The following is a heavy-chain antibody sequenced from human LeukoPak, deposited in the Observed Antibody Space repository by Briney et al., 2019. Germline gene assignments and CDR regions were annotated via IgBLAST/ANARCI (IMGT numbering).Heavy chain of an antibody. CDR2: IYSGGST. CDR3: ARDPRSRGYFDY. V-gene: IGHV3-66*01. Sequence: GGSLRLSCAAPGFTVSSNYMSWVRQAPGKGLEWVSVIYSGGSTYYADSVKGRFTISRDNSKNTPYLQMNSLRAEDTAVYYCARDPRSRGYFDYWGQGTLVTVSS. J-gene: IGHJ4*02. CDR1: GFTVSSNY.